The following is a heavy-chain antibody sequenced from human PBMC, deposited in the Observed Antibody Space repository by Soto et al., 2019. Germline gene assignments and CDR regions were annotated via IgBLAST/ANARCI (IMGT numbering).Heavy chain of an antibody. CDR3: ARGPPPPDY. J-gene: IGHJ4*02. CDR2: INHSGST. V-gene: IGHV4-34*01. Sequence: PSETLSLTCAVYGGSFSDYYWSWIRQPPGKGLEWIGEINHSGSTNYNPSLKSRVTISVDTSKSQFSLKLSSVTAADTAVYYCARGPPPPDYWGQGTLVTVSS. CDR1: GGSFSDYY.